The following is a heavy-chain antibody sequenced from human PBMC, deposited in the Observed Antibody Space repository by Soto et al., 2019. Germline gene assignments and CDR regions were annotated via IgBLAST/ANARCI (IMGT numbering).Heavy chain of an antibody. D-gene: IGHD3-22*01. V-gene: IGHV3-30*18. CDR3: AKDPLLDSSGYSVSGHFDY. Sequence: PGGSLRLSCAASGFTFSSYGMHWVRQAPGKGLEWVAVISYDGSNKYYADSVKGRFTISRDNSKNTLYLQMNSLRAEGTAVYYCAKDPLLDSSGYSVSGHFDYWGQGTLVTVSS. CDR1: GFTFSSYG. J-gene: IGHJ4*02. CDR2: ISYDGSNK.